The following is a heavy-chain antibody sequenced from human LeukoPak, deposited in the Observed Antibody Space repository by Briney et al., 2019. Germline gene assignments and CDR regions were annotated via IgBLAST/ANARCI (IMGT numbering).Heavy chain of an antibody. D-gene: IGHD2-2*01. CDR3: AREYCSSTSCSVAY. V-gene: IGHV3-66*02. CDR1: GFTISSNY. CDR2: IYSGGST. Sequence: GGSLRLSCAASGFTISSNYMSGVRQAPGKGVEGGSVIYSGGSTYYSDSVKGRFTISRDNSKNTLYLQMTSLRAEDTAVYYCAREYCSSTSCSVAYWGQGTLVTVSS. J-gene: IGHJ4*02.